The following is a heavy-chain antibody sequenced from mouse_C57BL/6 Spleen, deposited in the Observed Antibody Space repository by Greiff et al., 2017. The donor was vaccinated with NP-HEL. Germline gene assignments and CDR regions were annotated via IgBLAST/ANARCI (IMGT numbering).Heavy chain of an antibody. CDR3: ARGGKYDYDGGRYYAMDY. J-gene: IGHJ4*01. V-gene: IGHV1-39*01. CDR2: INPNYGTT. D-gene: IGHD2-4*01. Sequence: EVQLQQSGPELVKPGASVKISCKASGYSFTDYNMNWVKQSNGKSLEWIGVINPNYGTTSYNQKFKGKATLTVDQSSSTAYMQLNSLTSEDSAVYYCARGGKYDYDGGRYYAMDYWGQGTSVTVSS. CDR1: GYSFTDYN.